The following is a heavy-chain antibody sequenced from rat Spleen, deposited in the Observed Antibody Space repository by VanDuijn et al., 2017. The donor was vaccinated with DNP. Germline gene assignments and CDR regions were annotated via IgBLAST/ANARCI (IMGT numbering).Heavy chain of an antibody. CDR3: SRGDYSY. Sequence: QVQLKESGPGLVQPSQTLSLTCTVSGFSLTRYHVHWIRQPPGKGLEWMGVVWSNGDKAYSSVVKSRLSISRDASTSQVFLNRDGLQPEDTATYYCSRGDYSYWGQGVMVTVSS. CDR2: VWSNGDK. J-gene: IGHJ2*01. D-gene: IGHD1-7*01. V-gene: IGHV2-32*01. CDR1: GFSLTRYH.